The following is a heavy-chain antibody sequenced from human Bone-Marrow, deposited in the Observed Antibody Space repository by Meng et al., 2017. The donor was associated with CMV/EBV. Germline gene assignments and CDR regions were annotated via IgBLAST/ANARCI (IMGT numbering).Heavy chain of an antibody. CDR1: GYTFTSYG. V-gene: IGHV1-18*01. CDR2: ISAYNGNT. J-gene: IGHJ6*02. D-gene: IGHD1-26*01. CDR3: ARDYVGVTYYYYYYGMDV. Sequence: ASVKVSCKASGYTFTSYGISWVRQAPGQGLEWMGWISAYNGNTNYAQKLQGRVTMTTDTSTSTAYMELRSLRSDDTAVYYCARDYVGVTYYYYYYGMDVWGQGTSVTVSS.